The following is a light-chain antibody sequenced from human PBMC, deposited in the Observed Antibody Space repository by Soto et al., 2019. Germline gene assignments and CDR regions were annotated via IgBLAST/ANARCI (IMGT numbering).Light chain of an antibody. CDR1: QSISSSY. CDR3: QHYGHALWA. J-gene: IGKJ1*01. Sequence: EIVLTQSPGTLSLSPGERATLSCRASQSISSSYLAWYQQKPGQPPRLLLYRTFSRATGIPDRFSGSGSGTDFTLTISRLEPEDFAVYYCQHYGHALWAFGQGTKVEIK. V-gene: IGKV3-20*01. CDR2: RTF.